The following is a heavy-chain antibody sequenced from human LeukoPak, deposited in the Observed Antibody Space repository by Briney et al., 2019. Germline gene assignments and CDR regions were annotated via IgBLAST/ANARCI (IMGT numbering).Heavy chain of an antibody. V-gene: IGHV1-2*02. CDR1: GYTFTGYY. D-gene: IGHD2-2*01. J-gene: IGHJ5*02. CDR2: INPNSGGT. Sequence: GASVKVSCKASGYTFTGYYMHWVRQAPGQGLEWMGWINPNSGGTNYAQKFQGRVTMTRDTSISTAYMELSRLRSDGTAVYYCARGVVVVVPAALKFDPWGQGTLVTVSS. CDR3: ARGVVVVVPAALKFDP.